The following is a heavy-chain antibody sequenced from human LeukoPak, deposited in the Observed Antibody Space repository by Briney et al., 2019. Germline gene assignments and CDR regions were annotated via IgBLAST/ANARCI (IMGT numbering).Heavy chain of an antibody. CDR3: ASRGNTMVRGVIKGAFDI. J-gene: IGHJ3*02. Sequence: PSETLSLTCTVSGGSISSSSYYWGWIRQPPGKGLEWIGSIYYSGSTYYNPSLKSRVTISADTSKNQFSLKLSSVTAADTAVYYCASRGNTMVRGVIKGAFDIWGQGTMVTVSS. V-gene: IGHV4-39*01. CDR1: GGSISSSSYY. D-gene: IGHD3-10*01. CDR2: IYYSGST.